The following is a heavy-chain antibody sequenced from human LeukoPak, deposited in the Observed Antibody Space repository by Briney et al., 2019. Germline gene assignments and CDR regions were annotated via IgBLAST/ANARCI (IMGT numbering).Heavy chain of an antibody. CDR3: ARDGYYDTAGDY. D-gene: IGHD3-9*01. CDR1: GGTFNNYA. J-gene: IGHJ4*02. Sequence: SVKVSCKASGGTFNNYAISWVRQAPGQGLEWMGGIIPIFGTANYAQKFQGRVTITADKSTSTAYMELSSLRSEDTAVYYCARDGYYDTAGDYWGQGTLVTVSS. CDR2: IIPIFGTA. V-gene: IGHV1-69*06.